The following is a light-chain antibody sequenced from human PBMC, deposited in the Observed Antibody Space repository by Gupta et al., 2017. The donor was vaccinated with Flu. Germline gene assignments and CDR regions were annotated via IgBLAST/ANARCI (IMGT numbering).Light chain of an antibody. CDR3: MQTLQTPPIT. J-gene: IGKJ5*01. CDR1: QSLLHSDGYNY. V-gene: IGKV2-28*01. Sequence: DIVMTQSPLSLPVTPGEPASISCRSSQSLLHSDGYNYLDWYLQRPGQSPHLLIYLGSNRASGVPDRFSGSGSGTDFTLKISRVEAEDLGVYYGMQTLQTPPITFGQGTRLEIK. CDR2: LGS.